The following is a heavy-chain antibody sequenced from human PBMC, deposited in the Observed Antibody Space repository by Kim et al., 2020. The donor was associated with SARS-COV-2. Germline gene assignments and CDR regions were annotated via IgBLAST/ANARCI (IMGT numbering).Heavy chain of an antibody. J-gene: IGHJ4*02. CDR3: AKGRAIFGVVTPPQDY. Sequence: SGKGRFPISRDNSKNTLYLQMNSLRAEDTAVYYCAKGRAIFGVVTPPQDYWGQGTLVTVSS. V-gene: IGHV3-23*01. D-gene: IGHD3-3*01.